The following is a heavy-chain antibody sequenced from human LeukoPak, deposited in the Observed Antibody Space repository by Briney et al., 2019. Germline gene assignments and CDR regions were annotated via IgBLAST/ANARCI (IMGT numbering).Heavy chain of an antibody. V-gene: IGHV7-4-1*02. J-gene: IGHJ4*02. CDR2: INTNTGNP. CDR3: AREGGSYGLDY. CDR1: GYTFTSYG. Sequence: ASVKVSCKASGYTFTSYGISWVRQAPGQGLEWMGWINTNTGNPTYAQGFTGRFVFSLDTSVGTAYLQISSLKAVDTAVYYCAREGGSYGLDYWGQGTLVTVSS. D-gene: IGHD1-26*01.